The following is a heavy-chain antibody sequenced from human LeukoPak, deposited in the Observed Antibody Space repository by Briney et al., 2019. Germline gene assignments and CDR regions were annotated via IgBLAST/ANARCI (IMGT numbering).Heavy chain of an antibody. Sequence: PSETLSLTCSVSGDSITSSTYYWSWFRQPAGKGPEWIGRVFSTGSTNYNPSLNSRVTISVDTSKNQSSLKVNSVTAADTAVYYCARDRKSAAAGRFSYYFDYWGQGTLVTVSS. CDR3: ARDRKSAAAGRFSYYFDY. V-gene: IGHV4-61*02. CDR2: VFSTGST. CDR1: GDSITSSTYY. J-gene: IGHJ4*02. D-gene: IGHD6-13*01.